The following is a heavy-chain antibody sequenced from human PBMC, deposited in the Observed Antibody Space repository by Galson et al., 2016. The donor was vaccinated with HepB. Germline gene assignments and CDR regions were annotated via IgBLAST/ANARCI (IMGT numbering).Heavy chain of an antibody. CDR3: VVRPLMVSAEGITTIEGDF. D-gene: IGHD2-8*01. J-gene: IGHJ4*02. CDR1: GYTFTSKY. CDR2: INPDGGST. V-gene: IGHV1-46*01. Sequence: SVKVSCKASGYTFTSKYMHWVRQAPGQGLEWMGIINPDGGSTGYAQKFQDRFTMTSVTSTGTVYMELSSLRSEDTAVYYCVVRPLMVSAEGITTIEGDFWGQGALVTVST.